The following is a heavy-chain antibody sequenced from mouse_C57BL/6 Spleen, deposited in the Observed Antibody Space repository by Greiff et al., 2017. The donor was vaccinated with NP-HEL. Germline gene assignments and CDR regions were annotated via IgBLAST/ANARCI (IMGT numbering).Heavy chain of an antibody. CDR3: ARHNDSNYEAMDY. V-gene: IGHV5-9*01. CDR1: GFTFSSYT. J-gene: IGHJ4*01. D-gene: IGHD2-5*01. CDR2: ISGGGGNT. Sequence: EVKLVESGGGLVKPGGSLKLSCAASGFTFSSYTMSWVRQTPEKRLEWVATISGGGGNTYYPDSGKGRFTISRDNAKNTLYLQMSSLRSEDTALYYCARHNDSNYEAMDYWGQGTSVTVSS.